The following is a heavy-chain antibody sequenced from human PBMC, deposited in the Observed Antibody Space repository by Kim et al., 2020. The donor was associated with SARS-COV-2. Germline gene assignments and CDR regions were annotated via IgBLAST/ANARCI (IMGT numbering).Heavy chain of an antibody. J-gene: IGHJ4*02. V-gene: IGHV3-7*01. CDR1: GFTFSDHW. CDR3: ARHTFYRFDF. Sequence: GGSLRLSCAASGFTFSDHWMTWVRQAPGKGLEWVANIKQDGGDKHYVDSVKGRFTVSRDNAKNSVYLQMNSLRADDTAVYYCARHTFYRFDFWGPGTLVT. D-gene: IGHD3-16*01. CDR2: IKQDGGDK.